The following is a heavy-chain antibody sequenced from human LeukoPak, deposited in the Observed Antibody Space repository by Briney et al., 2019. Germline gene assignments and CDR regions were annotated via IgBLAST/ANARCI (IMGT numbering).Heavy chain of an antibody. V-gene: IGHV3-7*01. CDR1: GFTFSSYA. J-gene: IGHJ4*02. Sequence: GGSLRLSCAASGFTFSSYAMSWVRQAPGKGLEWVTNIKQDGSEKYYVDSVKGRFTISRDNAKNSLYLQMNSLRAEDTAVYYCARGGVGTIAARSGWLVDYWGQGTLVTVSS. CDR3: ARGGVGTIAARSGWLVDY. D-gene: IGHD6-19*01. CDR2: IKQDGSEK.